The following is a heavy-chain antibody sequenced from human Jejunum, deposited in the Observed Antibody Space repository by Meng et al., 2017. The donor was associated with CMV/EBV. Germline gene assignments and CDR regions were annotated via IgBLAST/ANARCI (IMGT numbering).Heavy chain of an antibody. CDR3: LRGSGGSV. CDR2: IPHRGSS. J-gene: IGHJ1*01. D-gene: IGHD3-10*01. CDR1: AYSSTNPNW. V-gene: IGHV4-4*02. Sequence: EWGPAQLKPSQNPALPCGVSAYSSTNPNWWPWASRPPGKVLEWIGEIPHRGSSAYNPSLKSRVSMSIDKSKNQFSLKLTSVTAADTAVDHCLRGSGGSVWGQGTLVTVSS.